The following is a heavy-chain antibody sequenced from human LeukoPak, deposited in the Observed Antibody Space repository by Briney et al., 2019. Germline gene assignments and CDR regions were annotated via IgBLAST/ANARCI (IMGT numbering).Heavy chain of an antibody. J-gene: IGHJ4*02. D-gene: IGHD1-26*01. Sequence: GGSLRLSCAASGFTFSSYAMSWVRQAPGKGLEWVSAISGSGGSTYYADSVKGRFTISRDNSKNTLYLQMNSLRAEDTAVYYCGLKWELLQYYFDYWGQGTLVTVSS. CDR3: GLKWELLQYYFDY. CDR1: GFTFSSYA. CDR2: ISGSGGST. V-gene: IGHV3-23*01.